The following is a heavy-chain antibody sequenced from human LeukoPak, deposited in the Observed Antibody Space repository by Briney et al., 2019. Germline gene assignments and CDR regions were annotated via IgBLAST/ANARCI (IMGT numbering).Heavy chain of an antibody. Sequence: PSETLSLTCAVSGASISHYSWRWIRQPAGKGLEWIGRIYTSGTTNYNPSLKSRVTMSVDTSKNQFSLKLRSVTAADTAVYYCARERAAAVTGGWFDPWGQGTLVTVSS. CDR3: ARERAAAVTGGWFDP. J-gene: IGHJ5*02. V-gene: IGHV4-4*07. CDR2: IYTSGTT. D-gene: IGHD6-13*01. CDR1: GASISHYS.